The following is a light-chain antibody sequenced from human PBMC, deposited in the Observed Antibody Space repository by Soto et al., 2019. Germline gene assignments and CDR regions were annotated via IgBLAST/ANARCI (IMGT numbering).Light chain of an antibody. CDR1: QSVGSGY. V-gene: IGKV3-20*01. CDR3: QHYGSTSWT. J-gene: IGKJ1*01. CDR2: AAS. Sequence: EIVLTQSPGTLSLSPGERATLSCRASQSVGSGYFAWYQQKPGKAPRLLIYAASSRASGIPGRFSGSGSGTDFTLTISGLEPDDFAVYYCQHYGSTSWTFYQGTKVEI.